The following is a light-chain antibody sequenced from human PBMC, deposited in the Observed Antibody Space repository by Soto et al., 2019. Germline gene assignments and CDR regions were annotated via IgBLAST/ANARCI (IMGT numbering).Light chain of an antibody. CDR3: QQYGSSVRT. J-gene: IGKJ1*01. V-gene: IGKV3-20*01. CDR1: KSVSRGY. Sequence: EIVLTQSPGTLSLSPGERATLSCRASKSVSRGYLAWYQLRPGQAPRLLIYLASTRATGIPDRFSGSGSGTDFTLTISRLEPEDFAMYYCQQYGSSVRTFGQGTKVEIK. CDR2: LAS.